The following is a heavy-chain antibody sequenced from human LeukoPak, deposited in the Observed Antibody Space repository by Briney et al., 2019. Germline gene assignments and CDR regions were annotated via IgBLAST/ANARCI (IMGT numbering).Heavy chain of an antibody. CDR2: INPNSGGT. V-gene: IGHV1-2*02. J-gene: IGHJ3*02. Sequence: GASVKVSCKASGYTFTGYYMHWVRQAPGQGLEWMGWINPNSGGTNYAQKFQGRVTMTRGTSISTAYMELSRLRSDDTAVYYCARVILTGYDAFDIWGQGTMVTVSS. D-gene: IGHD3-9*01. CDR3: ARVILTGYDAFDI. CDR1: GYTFTGYY.